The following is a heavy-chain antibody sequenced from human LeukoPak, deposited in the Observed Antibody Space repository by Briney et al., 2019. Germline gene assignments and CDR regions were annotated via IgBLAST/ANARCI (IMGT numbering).Heavy chain of an antibody. CDR3: ARYYYGSGPFDY. D-gene: IGHD3-10*01. CDR2: IHYSGGT. CDR1: GGSISSDS. Sequence: PSGTLSLTCTVSGGSISSDSWSWIRQPPGKGLEWIGYIHYSGGTNYNPSLKSRVTISIDTSKNQFSLKLSSVTAADTAVYYCARYYYGSGPFDYWGQGTLVTVSA. J-gene: IGHJ4*02. V-gene: IGHV4-59*01.